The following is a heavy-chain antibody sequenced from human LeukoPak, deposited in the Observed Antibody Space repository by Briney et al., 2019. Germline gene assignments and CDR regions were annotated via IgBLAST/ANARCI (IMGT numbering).Heavy chain of an antibody. J-gene: IGHJ4*02. CDR3: ARGDLVVTLEGPIDY. CDR2: ISSSSSHI. V-gene: IGHV3-21*05. D-gene: IGHD2-21*02. CDR1: GFTFSSYE. Sequence: PGGSLRLSCAASGFTFSSYEMNWVRQAPGKGLEWVSYISSSSSHIYYADSVTGRFTVSRDNAKNSLYLQMNSLRAEDTAVYYCARGDLVVTLEGPIDYWGQGTLVTVSS.